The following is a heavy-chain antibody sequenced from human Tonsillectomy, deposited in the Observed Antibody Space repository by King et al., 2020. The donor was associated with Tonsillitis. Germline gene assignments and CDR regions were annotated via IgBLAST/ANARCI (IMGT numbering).Heavy chain of an antibody. CDR2: IYSGGST. D-gene: IGHD6-13*01. CDR3: ARGPRIAAPGTRNNVDY. Sequence: VQLVESGGGLVQPGGSLRLSCAASGFTVSSNYMSWVRQAPGKGLEWVSVIYSGGSTYYADSVKGRFTIPRDNSKNTLYLQMTSLRAEDTAVYYSARGPRIAAPGTRNNVDYWGQGTLVTVSS. J-gene: IGHJ4*02. CDR1: GFTVSSNY. V-gene: IGHV3-66*01.